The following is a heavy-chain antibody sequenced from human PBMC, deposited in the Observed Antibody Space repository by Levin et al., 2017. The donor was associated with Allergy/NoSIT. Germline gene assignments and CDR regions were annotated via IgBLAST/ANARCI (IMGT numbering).Heavy chain of an antibody. CDR2: IYNTGTT. V-gene: IGHV4-38-2*01. CDR1: GYSITSGFF. CDR3: GRITRSGHYIDF. D-gene: IGHD2-15*01. J-gene: IGHJ4*02. Sequence: RSSETLSLNCLVSGYSITSGFFWGWIRQSPGRRPEWVGHIYNTGTTYYNPSLQSRATISVDTSRNQFSLNLNSVTAADSAVYFCGRITRSGHYIDFWGQGILVTVS.